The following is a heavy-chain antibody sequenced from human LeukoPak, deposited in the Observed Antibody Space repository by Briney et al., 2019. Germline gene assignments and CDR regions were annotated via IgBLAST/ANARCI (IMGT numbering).Heavy chain of an antibody. CDR2: IYHSGTA. J-gene: IGHJ4*02. D-gene: IGHD6-13*01. CDR1: AGSITSDDSY. V-gene: IGHV4-30-2*01. Sequence: PSQTLSLTCTVSAGSITSDDSYWSWIRQPPGKGLEWIGYIYHSGTAYYNPSLKSRVTMSVDRSKNQFSLKGSSVTAADTAVYYCAKDILAAGLFFDYWGRGILVTVSS. CDR3: AKDILAAGLFFDY.